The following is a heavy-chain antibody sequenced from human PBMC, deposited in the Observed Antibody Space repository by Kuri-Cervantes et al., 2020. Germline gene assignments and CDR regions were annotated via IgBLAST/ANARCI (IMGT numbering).Heavy chain of an antibody. V-gene: IGHV4-4*02. CDR3: ARRFTGDRYFDL. D-gene: IGHD7-27*01. CDR2: IYHSGST. CDR1: GGSISSSNW. Sequence: GSLRLSCAVSGGSISSSNWWSWVRQPPGKGLEWIGEIYHSGSTNYNPSLKSRVTISVDKSKNQFSLKLSSVTAVDTAVYYCARRFTGDRYFDLWGRGTLVTVSS. J-gene: IGHJ2*01.